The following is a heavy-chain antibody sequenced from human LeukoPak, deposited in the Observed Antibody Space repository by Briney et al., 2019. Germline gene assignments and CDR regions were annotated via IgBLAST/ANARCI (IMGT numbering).Heavy chain of an antibody. J-gene: IGHJ4*02. CDR1: GYIFTSYY. Sequence: GASVKVSCKASGYIFTSYYVHWVRQAPGQGLEWMGWIDTNTGNPTYAQGFIGRFVFSLDTSVTTAYLQISSLKAADTAVYYCARGYDTTGYFSYWGQGTLVAVSS. CDR2: IDTNTGNP. D-gene: IGHD3-22*01. V-gene: IGHV7-4-1*02. CDR3: ARGYDTTGYFSY.